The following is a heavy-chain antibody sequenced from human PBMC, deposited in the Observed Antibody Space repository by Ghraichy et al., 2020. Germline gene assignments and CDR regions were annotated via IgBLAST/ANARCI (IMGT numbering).Heavy chain of an antibody. CDR3: AREYGNLDY. V-gene: IGHV4-59*01. J-gene: IGHJ4*02. CDR2: IYYTGNT. CDR1: GGSISYYY. Sequence: SQTLSLTCTVSGGSISYYYWSWIRQPPGKGLEWIGCIYYTGNTNYNPSLKSRVTISVDTSKNQFSLKLSSVTAADTAVYYCAREYGNLDYWGQGTLVTVSS. D-gene: IGHD4-17*01.